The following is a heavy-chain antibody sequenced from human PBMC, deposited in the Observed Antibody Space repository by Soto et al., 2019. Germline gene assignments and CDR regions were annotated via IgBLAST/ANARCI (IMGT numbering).Heavy chain of an antibody. Sequence: QVQLVQSGAEVKKPGSSVKVSCKASRGTFSSYAISWVRQAPGHGLEWMGGIIPIFGTANYAQKFQGRVTITADKSTSTAYMELSSLRSEDTAVYYCARAPDYGGNPAADYWGQGTLVTVSS. V-gene: IGHV1-69*06. J-gene: IGHJ4*02. CDR1: RGTFSSYA. CDR2: IIPIFGTA. CDR3: ARAPDYGGNPAADY. D-gene: IGHD4-17*01.